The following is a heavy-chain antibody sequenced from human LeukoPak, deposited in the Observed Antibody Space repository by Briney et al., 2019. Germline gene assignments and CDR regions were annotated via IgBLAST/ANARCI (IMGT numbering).Heavy chain of an antibody. CDR2: IYSSGST. V-gene: IGHV3-53*01. D-gene: IGHD6-13*01. J-gene: IGHJ4*02. CDR3: ASRIATAGSVDY. CDR1: GFTFSNAW. Sequence: GGSLRLSCAACGFTFSNAWMSWVRQAPGKGLEWVSVIYSSGSTYYADSVKGRFTISRDNSKNTLHLQMNTLRAEDTAVYYCASRIATAGSVDYWGQGTLVTVSS.